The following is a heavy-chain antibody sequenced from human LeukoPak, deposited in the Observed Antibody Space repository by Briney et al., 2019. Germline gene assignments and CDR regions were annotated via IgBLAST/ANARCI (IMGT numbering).Heavy chain of an antibody. CDR2: IYTSGST. V-gene: IGHV4-61*02. CDR3: ARASYSYDINGWVPFDY. D-gene: IGHD3-22*01. J-gene: IGHJ4*02. Sequence: PSETLSLTCTVSGNSISSGDNYWSWIRQPAGKGLEWIGRIYTSGSTNYNPSLKSRVTISGDTTKNQFSLRLSSVTAADTAVYYCARASYSYDINGWVPFDYWGQGTLVTVSS. CDR1: GNSISSGDNY.